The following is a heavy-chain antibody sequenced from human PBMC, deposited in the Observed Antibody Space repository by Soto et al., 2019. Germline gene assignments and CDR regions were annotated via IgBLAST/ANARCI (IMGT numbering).Heavy chain of an antibody. D-gene: IGHD6-13*01. CDR3: ATGIAAAGPDYYYYGMDV. CDR1: GFTFSSYA. CDR2: ISYDGSNK. Sequence: QVQLVESGGGVVQPGRSLRLSCAASGFTFSSYAMHWVRQAPGKGLEWVAVISYDGSNKYYADSVKGRFTISRDNSKNTLYLQMNSLRAEDTAVYYCATGIAAAGPDYYYYGMDVWGQGTTVTVSS. V-gene: IGHV3-30-3*01. J-gene: IGHJ6*02.